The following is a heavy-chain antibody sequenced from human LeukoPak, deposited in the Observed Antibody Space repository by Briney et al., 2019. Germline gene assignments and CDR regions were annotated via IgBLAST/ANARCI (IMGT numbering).Heavy chain of an antibody. Sequence: SETLSLTCTVSGGSISSGGYYWSWIRQHPGKGQEWIGYIYYSGSTYYDPSLKSRVTISVDTSKNQFSLKLSSVTAADTAVYYCARDRYSSGWHYFDYWGQGTLVTVSS. V-gene: IGHV4-31*03. CDR1: GGSISSGGYY. CDR3: ARDRYSSGWHYFDY. J-gene: IGHJ4*02. D-gene: IGHD6-19*01. CDR2: IYYSGST.